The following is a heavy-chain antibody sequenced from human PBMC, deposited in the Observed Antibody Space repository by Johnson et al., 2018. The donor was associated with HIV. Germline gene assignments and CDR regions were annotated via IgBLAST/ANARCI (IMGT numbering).Heavy chain of an antibody. CDR3: AKDTDEAFDI. J-gene: IGHJ3*02. V-gene: IGHV3-30*02. CDR2: IRYDGTHK. CDR1: GFTFSSYA. Sequence: VQLVESGGGVVQPGRSLRLSCAASGFTFSSYAMHWVRQAPGKGLDWVALIRYDGTHKYYADSVKGRFTISRDNSKNTLYLQMNSLRPEDTAVYYCAKDTDEAFDIWGQGTMVTVSS.